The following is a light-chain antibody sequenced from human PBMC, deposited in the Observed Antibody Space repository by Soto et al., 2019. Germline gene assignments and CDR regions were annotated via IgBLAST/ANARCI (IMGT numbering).Light chain of an antibody. CDR1: QSVSNNY. V-gene: IGKV3-20*01. CDR2: GAS. J-gene: IGKJ4*01. Sequence: EIVLTQSPGTLSLSPGARAPLSCRTSQSVSNNYLAWYQQKPGQAPRLLIYGASSRATGIPDRFSGSGSGTDFTLTISRLEPEDFGVYYCQRFNRWPLSFGGGTKVDIK. CDR3: QRFNRWPLS.